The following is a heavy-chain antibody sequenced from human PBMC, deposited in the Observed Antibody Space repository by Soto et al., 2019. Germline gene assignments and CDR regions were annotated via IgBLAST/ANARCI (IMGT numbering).Heavy chain of an antibody. Sequence: GGSLRLSCAASGFTFSSYSMNWVRQAPGKGLEWVSYISSSSSTIYYVDSVKGRFTISRDNAKNSLYLQMNSLRDEDTAVYYCARLRRQWLSNAPKFPTDYWGQGTLVTVSS. V-gene: IGHV3-48*02. D-gene: IGHD6-19*01. CDR1: GFTFSSYS. CDR3: ARLRRQWLSNAPKFPTDY. J-gene: IGHJ4*02. CDR2: ISSSSSTI.